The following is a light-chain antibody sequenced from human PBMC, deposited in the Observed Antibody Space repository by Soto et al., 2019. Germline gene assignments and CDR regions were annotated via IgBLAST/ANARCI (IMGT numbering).Light chain of an antibody. CDR1: QSISRY. V-gene: IGKV1-39*01. CDR3: QKYNSAPRT. CDR2: AAS. Sequence: DIQMTRSPSSLSASVGDRITITCRASQSISRYLNWYQHKPGKAPKLLINAASSLERGVPSRFSGGGSGTDFTLNISSLQPEDVATYYCQKYNSAPRTLGQGTKVDI. J-gene: IGKJ1*01.